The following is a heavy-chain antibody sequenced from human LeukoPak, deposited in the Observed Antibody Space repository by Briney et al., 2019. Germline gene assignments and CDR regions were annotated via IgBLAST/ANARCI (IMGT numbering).Heavy chain of an antibody. V-gene: IGHV1-18*01. J-gene: IGHJ6*03. D-gene: IGHD5-18*01. CDR1: GYTFTSYG. Sequence: ASVKVSCKASGYTFTSYGISWVRQAPGQGLEWMGRISAYNGNTNYAQKLQGRVTMTRDMSTSTVYMELSSLRSEDTAVYYCARDTADTAMVTNRYYYYMDVWGKGTTVTVSS. CDR2: ISAYNGNT. CDR3: ARDTADTAMVTNRYYYYMDV.